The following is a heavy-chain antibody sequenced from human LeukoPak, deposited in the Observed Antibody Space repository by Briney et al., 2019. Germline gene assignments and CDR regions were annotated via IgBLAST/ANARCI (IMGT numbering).Heavy chain of an antibody. Sequence: GGSLRLSCAASGFTFSSCGMHWVRQAPGKGLEWVAVITYDGDTRYFEDSVKGRFTISRDTSKSTLYLQMNSLGAEDTAVYYCVKEQGSGSYRTADYWGQGTLVTVSS. CDR2: ITYDGDTR. CDR1: GFTFSSCG. CDR3: VKEQGSGSYRTADY. J-gene: IGHJ4*02. V-gene: IGHV3-30*18. D-gene: IGHD3-10*01.